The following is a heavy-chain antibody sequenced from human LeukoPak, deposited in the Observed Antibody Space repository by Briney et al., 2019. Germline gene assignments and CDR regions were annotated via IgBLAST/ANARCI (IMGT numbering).Heavy chain of an antibody. J-gene: IGHJ6*03. Sequence: PGGSLRLSCAASGFTFSSYAMNWVRQAPGRGLECVTGFSVSGGTTYYADSVRRRLTISRDNSKNTLYLQMNSLRAEDTAVYYCANGNRCTSPNCLGYYYFYMDVWGKGTTVTVSS. CDR1: GFTFSSYA. CDR3: ANGNRCTSPNCLGYYYFYMDV. V-gene: IGHV3-23*01. D-gene: IGHD2-8*01. CDR2: FSVSGGTT.